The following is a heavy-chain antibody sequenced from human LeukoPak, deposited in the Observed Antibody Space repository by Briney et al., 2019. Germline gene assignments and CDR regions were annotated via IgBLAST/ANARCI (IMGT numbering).Heavy chain of an antibody. CDR2: IYYSGST. CDR1: GGSISSGGYY. V-gene: IGHV4-31*03. J-gene: IGHJ4*02. D-gene: IGHD6-19*01. CDR3: ARGDHSSGWYFDY. Sequence: PSETLSLTCTVSGGSISSGGYYWSWIRQHPGKGLEWIGYIYYSGSTYYNPSLKSRVTISVDTSKNQFSLKLSSVTAADTAVYYCARGDHSSGWYFDYWGQGTLVTVSS.